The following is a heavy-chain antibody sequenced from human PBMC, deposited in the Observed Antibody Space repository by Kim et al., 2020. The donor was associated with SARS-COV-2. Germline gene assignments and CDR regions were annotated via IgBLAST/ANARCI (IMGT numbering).Heavy chain of an antibody. J-gene: IGHJ4*02. CDR1: GFTFSSYA. Sequence: GGSLRLSCAASGFTFSSYAMYWVRQAPGKGLEWVSSITSSGDSTNYADSVKGRFTISRDNSKNTLWLQMNGLRAEDTAIYYCAKVVRVAPKESYFDYWGQGTLVTVSS. D-gene: IGHD6-6*01. CDR2: ITSSGDST. V-gene: IGHV3-23*01. CDR3: AKVVRVAPKESYFDY.